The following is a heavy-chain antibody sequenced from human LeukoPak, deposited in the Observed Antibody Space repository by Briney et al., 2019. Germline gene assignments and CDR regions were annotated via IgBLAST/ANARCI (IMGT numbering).Heavy chain of an antibody. Sequence: SVKVSCKASGGTFSSYAISWVRQAPGQGLEWMGRIIPIFGAANYAQKFQGRVTITADKSTSTAYMELSSLRSEDTAVYYCARAPGATGFDYWGQGTLVTVSS. D-gene: IGHD1-26*01. CDR3: ARAPGATGFDY. V-gene: IGHV1-69*06. J-gene: IGHJ4*02. CDR2: IIPIFGAA. CDR1: GGTFSSYA.